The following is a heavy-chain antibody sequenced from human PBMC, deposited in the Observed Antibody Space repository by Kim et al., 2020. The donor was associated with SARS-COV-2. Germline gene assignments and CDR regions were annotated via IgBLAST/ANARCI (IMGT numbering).Heavy chain of an antibody. Sequence: GGSLRLSCAASGFTFGNYAMHWVRQAPGKGLEWVSGISCNSGSIGYADSVKGRFTISRDNAKNSLYLQMNSLRAEDTALYYCAKSLSGSSNYYYYMDVWGKGTTVTVSS. D-gene: IGHD3-10*01. J-gene: IGHJ6*03. CDR2: ISCNSGSI. V-gene: IGHV3-9*01. CDR3: AKSLSGSSNYYYYMDV. CDR1: GFTFGNYA.